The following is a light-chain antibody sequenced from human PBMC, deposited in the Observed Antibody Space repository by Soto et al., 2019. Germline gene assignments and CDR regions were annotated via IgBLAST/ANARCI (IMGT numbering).Light chain of an antibody. CDR2: AAS. J-gene: IGKJ1*01. V-gene: IGKV1-5*01. Sequence: DIQMTQSPSTLPSSVGDRVTITCRASQTITNWMAWYQQKPGNAPKLLIYAASRLESGVPSRFSGSGSGTEFTLTISSLQPDDFATYYCQQYNSYWTFGQGTKV. CDR3: QQYNSYWT. CDR1: QTITNW.